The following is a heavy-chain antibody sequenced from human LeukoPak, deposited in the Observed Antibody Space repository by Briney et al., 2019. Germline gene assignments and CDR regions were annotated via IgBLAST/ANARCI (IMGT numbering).Heavy chain of an antibody. CDR1: GGSISSYY. Sequence: PSETLSLTCTVSGGSISSYYWSWIWQPAGKGLEWIGRMYTSGSTNYNPSLKSRVTMSVDTSKNQFPLKLSSVTAADTAVYYCAREVWYGSGYYYDYWGQGTLVTVSS. V-gene: IGHV4-4*07. CDR2: MYTSGST. J-gene: IGHJ4*02. D-gene: IGHD3-22*01. CDR3: AREVWYGSGYYYDY.